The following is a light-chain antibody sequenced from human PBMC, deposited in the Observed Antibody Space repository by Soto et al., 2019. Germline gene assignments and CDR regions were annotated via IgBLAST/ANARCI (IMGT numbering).Light chain of an antibody. CDR2: AAS. Sequence: IQMTQSPSSRSASVGDRGPITCRASQTIMTYLNWYQLKPGKPPRXLIYAASSLQSGVPSRFSGSGSGTDFTLTISSLQPEDFATYYCQQSYSTPFTLGGGTKVDIK. CDR3: QQSYSTPFT. CDR1: QTIMTY. V-gene: IGKV1-39*01. J-gene: IGKJ4*01.